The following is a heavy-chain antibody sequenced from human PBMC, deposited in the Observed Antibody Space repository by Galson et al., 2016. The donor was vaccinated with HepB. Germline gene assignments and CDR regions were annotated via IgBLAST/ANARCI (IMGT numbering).Heavy chain of an antibody. D-gene: IGHD4-17*01. J-gene: IGHJ4*02. CDR1: GMSVSTRALR. CDR3: ARHGRGDYVSFDD. Sequence: ALVKPTQTLTLTCTLSGMSVSTRALRVCWIRQPPGKALEWLARIDWNDDKLYRTSLQTRLTIFTDTSKNQVVLRMSNMDPVDTATYYCARHGRGDYVSFDDWGQGTLVTVSS. CDR2: IDWNDDK. V-gene: IGHV2-70*04.